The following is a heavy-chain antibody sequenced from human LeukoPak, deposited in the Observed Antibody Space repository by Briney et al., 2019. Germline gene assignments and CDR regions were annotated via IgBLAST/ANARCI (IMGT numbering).Heavy chain of an antibody. CDR2: MFDSEST. V-gene: IGHV4-59*11. Sequence: PSETLSLTCTVSGVSISSHYWSWIRQPPGKGLEWIGYMFDSESTKDNPSLKSRITLSAVTSKNQFSLRLSSVTAADTAVYYCATIKRGSIYGYFDFWGQGILVTVSS. D-gene: IGHD5-18*01. J-gene: IGHJ4*02. CDR1: GVSISSHY. CDR3: ATIKRGSIYGYFDF.